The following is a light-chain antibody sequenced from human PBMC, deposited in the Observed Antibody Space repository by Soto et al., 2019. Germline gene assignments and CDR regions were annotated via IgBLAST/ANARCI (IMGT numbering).Light chain of an antibody. Sequence: DIQMTQFPSTLSASVGDRVTITCRASQSVDTWLAWYQQKPGNAPSLLIYRASSLESGVPSRFSGSRSGTEFTLTIRSLQPDDFATYYCQQYNNYPRTFGQGTKVEVK. V-gene: IGKV1-5*03. J-gene: IGKJ1*01. CDR3: QQYNNYPRT. CDR1: QSVDTW. CDR2: RAS.